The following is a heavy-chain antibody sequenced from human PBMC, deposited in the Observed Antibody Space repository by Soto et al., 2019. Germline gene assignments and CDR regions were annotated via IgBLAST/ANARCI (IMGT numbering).Heavy chain of an antibody. CDR1: GGTFSSYA. CDR2: IIPIFGTA. CDR3: ARSEYSSSSFTSYFDY. Sequence: ASVKVSCKASGGTFSSYAISWVRQAPGQGLEWMGGIIPIFGTANYAQKFQGRVTITADESTSTAYMELSSLRSEDTAVYYCARSEYSSSSFTSYFDYWGQGTLVTVS. V-gene: IGHV1-69*13. J-gene: IGHJ4*02. D-gene: IGHD6-6*01.